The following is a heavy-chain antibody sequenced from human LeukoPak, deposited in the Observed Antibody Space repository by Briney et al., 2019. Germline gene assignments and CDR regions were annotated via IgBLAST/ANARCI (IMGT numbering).Heavy chain of an antibody. CDR1: AFTFSDYY. CDR3: ARIGSYYYDYYYYGMDV. Sequence: PGGSLRLSCAASAFTFSDYYMSWVRQAPGKGLEWVSVIYSGGSTYYADSVKGRFTISRDNSKNTLYLQMNSLRAEDTAVYYCARIGSYYYDYYYYGMDVWGQGTTVTVSS. CDR2: IYSGGST. V-gene: IGHV3-53*01. D-gene: IGHD1-26*01. J-gene: IGHJ6*02.